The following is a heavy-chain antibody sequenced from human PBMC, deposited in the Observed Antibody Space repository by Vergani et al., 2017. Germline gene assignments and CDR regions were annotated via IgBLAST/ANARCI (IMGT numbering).Heavy chain of an antibody. D-gene: IGHD3-22*01. Sequence: EAQLLESGGGLVQPGGSLRLSCVASGFPFSSHGMSWVRQTPGKGPEWVSCISSGGDYTYYSDSVKGRFSVSRDNSKNTLYLQINSLRAEDTAVYFCAKIRVVARWAFDIWAEGQWSPCLQ. CDR1: GFPFSSHG. CDR2: ISSGGDYT. V-gene: IGHV3-23*01. CDR3: AKIRVVARWAFDI. J-gene: IGHJ3*02.